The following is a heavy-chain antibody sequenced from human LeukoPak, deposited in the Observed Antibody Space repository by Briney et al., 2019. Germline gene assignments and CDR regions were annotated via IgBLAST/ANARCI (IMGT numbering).Heavy chain of an antibody. CDR3: AREYSTSSEGDYFDY. D-gene: IGHD6-6*01. Sequence: SETLSLTCTVSGASITAYYWTWIRQPPGKGLEWIGYIYHSGSTNYNPSLKSRVTISLDTSRNQFSLRLSSVTAADTAVYFCAREYSTSSEGDYFDYWGQGSLVTVSS. V-gene: IGHV4-59*01. CDR1: GASITAYY. CDR2: IYHSGST. J-gene: IGHJ4*02.